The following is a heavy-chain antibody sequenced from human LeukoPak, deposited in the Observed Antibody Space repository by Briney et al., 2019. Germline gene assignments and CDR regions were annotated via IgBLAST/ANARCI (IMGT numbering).Heavy chain of an antibody. Sequence: GGSLRLSCAASGFTFDDYAMHWVRQTPGKGLEWVSGISWNSGSIGYADSVKGRFTISRDNAKNSLYLQMNSLRAEDTALYYCAKDPGPYITMVRGLDYWGQGTLVTVSS. CDR1: GFTFDDYA. CDR3: AKDPGPYITMVRGLDY. D-gene: IGHD3-10*01. CDR2: ISWNSGSI. V-gene: IGHV3-9*01. J-gene: IGHJ4*02.